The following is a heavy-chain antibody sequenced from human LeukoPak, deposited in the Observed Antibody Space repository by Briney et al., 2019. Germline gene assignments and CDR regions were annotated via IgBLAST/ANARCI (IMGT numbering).Heavy chain of an antibody. V-gene: IGHV4-59*12. CDR1: GGSINSYY. CDR3: ARGRGGGGSSNNWFDP. Sequence: SETLSLTCTVSGGSINSYYWSWIRQPPGKGLEWIGYIHYSGTTNYNPSLKSRVTISVDTSKNQFSLKLISVTAADTAVYFCARGRGGGGSSNNWFDPWGRGTLVIVSS. D-gene: IGHD2-15*01. J-gene: IGHJ5*02. CDR2: IHYSGTT.